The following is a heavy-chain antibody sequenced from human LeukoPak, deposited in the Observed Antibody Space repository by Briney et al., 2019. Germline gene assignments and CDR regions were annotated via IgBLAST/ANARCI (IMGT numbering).Heavy chain of an antibody. CDR1: GYTFTSYS. V-gene: IGHV1-3*01. CDR3: ARSIAATDNTY. CDR2: INVGNGDT. J-gene: IGHJ4*02. D-gene: IGHD6-13*01. Sequence: ASVKVSCKASGYTFTSYSLHWVRQAPGQRLEWMGWINVGNGDTRYSQKFQGRVTITRDTSASTVYMELSGLGSEDTAVYYCARSIAATDNTYWGQGTLVTVSS.